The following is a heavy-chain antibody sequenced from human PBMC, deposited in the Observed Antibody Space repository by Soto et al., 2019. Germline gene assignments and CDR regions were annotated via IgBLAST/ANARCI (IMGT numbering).Heavy chain of an antibody. J-gene: IGHJ4*02. D-gene: IGHD3-3*01. CDR3: ARGLRFLEWLNSPPGDC. Sequence: QVQLQQWGAGLLKPSETLSLTCAVYGGSFSGYYWSWIRQPPGKGLEWIGQINHSGSTNYNPSLKSRVTISVDTSKNPFSLKLSSVTAADTAVYYCARGLRFLEWLNSPPGDCWGQGTLVTVSS. CDR1: GGSFSGYY. CDR2: INHSGST. V-gene: IGHV4-34*01.